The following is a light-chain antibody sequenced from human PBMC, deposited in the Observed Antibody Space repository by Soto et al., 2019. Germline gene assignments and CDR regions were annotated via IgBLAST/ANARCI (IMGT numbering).Light chain of an antibody. CDR3: QQSYNTPHT. Sequence: DIQMTQSPSSLSASVGDRVTVTCRASQNIRNYLNWYQQRPGKAPNLLIYAASNMQNGVPSRFSGNGSGTDFALTISSXQPEDFATYYCQQSYNTPHTFGQGTKVDIK. J-gene: IGKJ1*01. V-gene: IGKV1-39*01. CDR2: AAS. CDR1: QNIRNY.